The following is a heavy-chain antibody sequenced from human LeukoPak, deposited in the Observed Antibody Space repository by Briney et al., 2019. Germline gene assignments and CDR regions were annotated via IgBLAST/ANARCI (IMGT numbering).Heavy chain of an antibody. CDR3: AKDYYSSGWFHYFDY. J-gene: IGHJ4*02. CDR1: GFTFSSYS. Sequence: GGSLRLSCAASGFTFSSYSMNWVRQAPGKGLEWVSSISSSSSYIYYADSVKGRFTISRDNAKNSLYLQMNSLRAEDTAVYYCAKDYYSSGWFHYFDYWGQGTLVTVSS. CDR2: ISSSSSYI. V-gene: IGHV3-21*01. D-gene: IGHD6-19*01.